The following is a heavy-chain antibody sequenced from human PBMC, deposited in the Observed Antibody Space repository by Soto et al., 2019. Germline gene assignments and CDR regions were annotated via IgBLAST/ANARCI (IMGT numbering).Heavy chain of an antibody. CDR2: IYYSGST. CDR1: GGSISSGGYY. V-gene: IGHV4-31*03. CDR3: ARARIAAAVPRFDP. D-gene: IGHD6-13*01. J-gene: IGHJ5*02. Sequence: PSETLSLTCTVSGGSISSGGYYWSWIRQHPGKGLEWIGYIYYSGSTYYNPSLKSRVTISVDTSKNQFSLKLSSVTAADTAVYYCARARIAAAVPRFDPWGQGTLVTVSS.